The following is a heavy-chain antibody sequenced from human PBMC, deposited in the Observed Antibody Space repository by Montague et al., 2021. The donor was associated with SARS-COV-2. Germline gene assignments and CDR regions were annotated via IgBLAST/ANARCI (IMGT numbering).Heavy chain of an antibody. D-gene: IGHD6-19*01. Sequence: SLRLSCAASGFTFNSYSMNWVRQAPGKGLEWVSSISSSSSYIYYADSVKGRFTISRDNAKNSLYLQMNSLRAEDTAVYYCARDLKIAVAGILFPNYYYAMDVWGQGTTVTVSS. CDR1: GFTFNSYS. J-gene: IGHJ6*02. CDR3: ARDLKIAVAGILFPNYYYAMDV. V-gene: IGHV3-21*01. CDR2: ISSSSSYI.